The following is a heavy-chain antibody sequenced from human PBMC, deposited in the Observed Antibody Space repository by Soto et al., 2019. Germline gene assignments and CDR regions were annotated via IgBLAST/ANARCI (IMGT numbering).Heavy chain of an antibody. CDR2: ISHVGNS. Sequence: SETLSLTCAVSGDSISSRNWWNWVRQPPGKGLEWIGQISHVGNSNYNPSLQSRLTISVDTSKKQFSLDLTSVTAADTAVYYCATAFGGWPPDSWGQGTLVTVSS. CDR3: ATAFGGWPPDS. J-gene: IGHJ4*02. CDR1: GDSISSRNW. V-gene: IGHV4-4*02. D-gene: IGHD6-19*01.